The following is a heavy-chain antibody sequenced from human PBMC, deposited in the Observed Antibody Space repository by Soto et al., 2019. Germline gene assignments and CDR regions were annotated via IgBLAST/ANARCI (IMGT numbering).Heavy chain of an antibody. CDR1: GGSISSYY. CDR3: AREGYSSSWYDGFDP. CDR2: IYYSGST. D-gene: IGHD6-13*01. Sequence: PSETLSLTCTVSGGSISSYYWSWIRQPPGKGLEWIGYIYYSGSTNYNPSLKSRVTISVDTSKNQFSLKLSSVTAADTAVYYCAREGYSSSWYDGFDPWGQGNLVSVSS. J-gene: IGHJ5*02. V-gene: IGHV4-59*01.